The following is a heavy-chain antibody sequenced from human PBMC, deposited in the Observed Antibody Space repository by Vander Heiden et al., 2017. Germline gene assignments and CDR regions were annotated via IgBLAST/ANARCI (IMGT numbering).Heavy chain of an antibody. V-gene: IGHV2-70*04. D-gene: IGHD2-21*02. CDR3: ARAYCGGDCYSWDY. Sequence: QVTLKESGPALVKPTQTLTLTCTFSGFSLSTRGMRVSWIRQPPGKALEWLARIDWDDDKFYSTSLKTRLTISKDTSKNQVVLTMTNMDPVDTATYYCARAYCGGDCYSWDYWGQGTLVTVSS. J-gene: IGHJ4*02. CDR2: IDWDDDK. CDR1: GFSLSTRGMR.